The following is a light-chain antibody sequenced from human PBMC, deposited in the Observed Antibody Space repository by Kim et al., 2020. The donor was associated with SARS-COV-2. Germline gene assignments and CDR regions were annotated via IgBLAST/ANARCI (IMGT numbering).Light chain of an antibody. Sequence: QSALTQPASVSGSPGQPITISCSGTNNDAGSHDLVSWYQHHPGTAPKLVIYGDNQRPSGVSSRFSGSKSGNTASLTISGLQPEDEADYYCCSYANGGTWVFGGGTQLTVL. CDR3: CSYANGGTWV. V-gene: IGLV2-23*01. CDR1: NNDAGSHDL. J-gene: IGLJ3*02. CDR2: GDN.